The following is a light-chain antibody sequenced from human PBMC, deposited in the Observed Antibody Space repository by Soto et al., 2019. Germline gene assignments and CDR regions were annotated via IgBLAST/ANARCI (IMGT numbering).Light chain of an antibody. Sequence: IHMTHPPSTLPASLGYRFTITGRASQSVRSWLAWYQQKPGTAPKLLIFDASRLESGVPSRFSGSASGTEFTLTISSLQPDDFATYYCQQYDNYPLTFGGGTKVDI. CDR3: QQYDNYPLT. J-gene: IGKJ4*01. CDR2: DAS. V-gene: IGKV1-5*01. CDR1: QSVRSW.